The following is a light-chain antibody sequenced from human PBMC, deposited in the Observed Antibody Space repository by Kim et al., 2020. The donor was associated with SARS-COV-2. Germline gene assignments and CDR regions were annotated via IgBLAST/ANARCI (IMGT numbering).Light chain of an antibody. J-gene: IGLJ2*01. CDR3: CSYAGSYTVV. CDR2: DVS. V-gene: IGLV2-11*01. CDR1: SSDVGGYNY. Sequence: GQYVTISCTGTSSDVGGYNYVSWYQQHPGKAPKLMIYDVSKRPSGVPDRFSGSKSGNMASLTISGLQAEDEADYYCCSYAGSYTVVFGGGTQLTVL.